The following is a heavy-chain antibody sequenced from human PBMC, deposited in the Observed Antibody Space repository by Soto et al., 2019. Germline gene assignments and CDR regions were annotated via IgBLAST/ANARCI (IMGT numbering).Heavy chain of an antibody. D-gene: IGHD2-8*01. CDR3: ARGALTNGALSYFDL. Sequence: QQWGAGLLKPSETLSLTCGVYEGSFSGDRWTWFGQSTGKGLEWIGEINHSGTTRYNPSLRSRLTVLVDGSKNQFSLNLNSVTAADTAVYYCARGALTNGALSYFDLWGRGTLVTVSS. V-gene: IGHV4-34*02. J-gene: IGHJ2*01. CDR1: EGSFSGDR. CDR2: INHSGTT.